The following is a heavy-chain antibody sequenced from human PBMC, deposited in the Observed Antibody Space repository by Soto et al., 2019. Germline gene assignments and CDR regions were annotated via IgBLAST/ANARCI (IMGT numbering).Heavy chain of an antibody. CDR1: GDSISSGYY. D-gene: IGHD3-10*01. Sequence: SETLSLTCAVSGDSISSGYYWAWIRRPPGKALEWIGSGHHSGTTYYNPSLKSRVTISVDTSKNQFSLKLSSVTAADTAVYYCPRVMVRGVNPYYYYYYGMDVWGQGTTITV. CDR2: GHHSGTT. CDR3: PRVMVRGVNPYYYYYYGMDV. V-gene: IGHV4-38-2*01. J-gene: IGHJ6*02.